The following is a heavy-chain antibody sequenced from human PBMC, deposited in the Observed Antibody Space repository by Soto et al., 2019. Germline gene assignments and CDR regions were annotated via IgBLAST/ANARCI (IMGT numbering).Heavy chain of an antibody. D-gene: IGHD2-15*01. CDR1: GFTFSSYS. V-gene: IGHV3-21*01. CDR2: ISSSSNYI. Sequence: GGSLRLSCAASGFTFSSYSMNWVRQAPGKGLEWVSSISSSSNYIYYADSVKGRFTISRDNAKNSLYLQMNSLRAEDTAVYYCARYCSGGSCYSAFDIWGQGTMVTVSS. J-gene: IGHJ3*02. CDR3: ARYCSGGSCYSAFDI.